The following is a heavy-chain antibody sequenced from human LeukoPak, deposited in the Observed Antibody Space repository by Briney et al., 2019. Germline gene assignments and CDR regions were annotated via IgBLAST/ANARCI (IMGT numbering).Heavy chain of an antibody. V-gene: IGHV4-34*01. CDR1: GGPFSDHY. CDR2: INHSGST. Sequence: PSETLSLTCGVYGGPFSDHYWSWIRQTPGKGLGWIGEINHSGSTNYNPSLKSRVTISVDTSKNQFSLKLSSVTAADTAVYYCARVTADAFDIWGQGTMVTVSS. J-gene: IGHJ3*02. CDR3: ARVTADAFDI.